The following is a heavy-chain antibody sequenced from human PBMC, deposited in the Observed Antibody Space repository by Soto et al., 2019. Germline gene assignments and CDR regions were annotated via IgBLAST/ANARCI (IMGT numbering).Heavy chain of an antibody. V-gene: IGHV3-30-3*01. CDR3: AKDKRDTYGDYVDY. D-gene: IGHD4-17*01. CDR2: ISYDDGYKK. J-gene: IGHJ4*02. CDR1: GFTFRSYA. Sequence: GGSLRLSCAASGFTFRSYAMHWVRQAPGKGLEWVAVISYDDGYKKYYADSVNGRFTISRDNSKGTLYLQMNSMRAEDTAVYYCAKDKRDTYGDYVDYWGQGTLVTVSS.